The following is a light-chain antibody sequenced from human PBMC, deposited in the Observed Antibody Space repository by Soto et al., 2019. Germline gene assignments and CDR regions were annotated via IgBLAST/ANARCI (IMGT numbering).Light chain of an antibody. V-gene: IGKV1-33*01. J-gene: IGKJ4*01. CDR2: DAS. CDR3: QQYDNLPLT. CDR1: QDISNY. Sequence: DIPMTQSPSSLSASVGDRVTITCQASQDISNYLNWYQQKPGKAPKLLIYDASNLETGGPSKFSGSGSGTDFTFTISSLQDEDIATYYCQQYDNLPLTFGGGTKVEIK.